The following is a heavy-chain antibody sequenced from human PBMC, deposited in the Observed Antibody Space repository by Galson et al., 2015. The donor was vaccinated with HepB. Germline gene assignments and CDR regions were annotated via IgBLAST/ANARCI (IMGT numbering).Heavy chain of an antibody. J-gene: IGHJ3*02. CDR3: ARDKGGLYGFDI. Sequence: SLRLSCAASGFTFSSYWMLWVRQAPGKGLVWVSRINSDGSSTRYADSVKGRFTISRDNAKNTLYLQMNSLRAEDTAVYYCARDKGGLYGFDIWGQGTMVTVSP. D-gene: IGHD1-26*01. CDR2: INSDGSST. V-gene: IGHV3-74*01. CDR1: GFTFSSYW.